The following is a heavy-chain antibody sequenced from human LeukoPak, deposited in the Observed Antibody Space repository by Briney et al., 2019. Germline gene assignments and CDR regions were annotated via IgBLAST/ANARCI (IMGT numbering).Heavy chain of an antibody. CDR3: ARHGLDYGDYYFDY. CDR1: GYTFTSYY. CDR2: INPSGGRT. Sequence: ASVKVSCKASGYTFTSYYIHWVRQAPGQGLEWMGIINPSGGRTSYAQKFQGRVTMTRDTSTNTVYMELSSLRSEDTAVYYCARHGLDYGDYYFDYWGQGTLVTVSS. J-gene: IGHJ4*02. V-gene: IGHV1-46*01. D-gene: IGHD4-17*01.